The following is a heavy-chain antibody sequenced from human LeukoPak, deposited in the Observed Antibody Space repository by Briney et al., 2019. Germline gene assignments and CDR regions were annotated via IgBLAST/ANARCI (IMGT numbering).Heavy chain of an antibody. D-gene: IGHD1-1*01. J-gene: IGHJ4*02. CDR3: AKEGGDGYNLHLDY. CDR1: GFTFSSYA. Sequence: GGSLRLSCAASGFTFSSYAMSWVRQAPGKGLEWVSAISGSGGSTYYADSVKGRFSISRDNSKNTLYLQMNSLRAEDTAVYYCAKEGGDGYNLHLDYWGQGTLVTVSS. CDR2: ISGSGGST. V-gene: IGHV3-23*01.